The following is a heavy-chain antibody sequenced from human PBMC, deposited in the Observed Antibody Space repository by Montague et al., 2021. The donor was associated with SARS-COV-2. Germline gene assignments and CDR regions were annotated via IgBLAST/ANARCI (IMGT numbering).Heavy chain of an antibody. Sequence: LVKPTQTLSLTCTVSGGSISSGGYYWSWIRQHPGKGLEWIGYIYYSGSTYYNPSLKSRVTISVDTSKNQFSLKLSSVTAADTAVYYCARATMIVVVIGAFDIWGQGTMVTVSS. J-gene: IGHJ3*02. CDR2: IYYSGST. V-gene: IGHV4-31*03. D-gene: IGHD3-22*01. CDR3: ARATMIVVVIGAFDI. CDR1: GGSISSGGYY.